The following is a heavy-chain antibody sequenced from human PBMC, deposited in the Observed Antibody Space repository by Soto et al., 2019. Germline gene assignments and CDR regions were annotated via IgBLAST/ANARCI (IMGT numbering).Heavy chain of an antibody. CDR3: ASQPRSTKLFDY. CDR1: GFTFSSYS. V-gene: IGHV3-21*01. J-gene: IGHJ4*02. Sequence: PGGSLRLSCAASGFTFSSYSMNWVRQAPGKGLEWVSSISSSSSYIYYADSVKGRFTISRDNAKNSLYLQMNSLRAEDTAVYYCASQPRSTKLFDYWGQGTLVTVSS. CDR2: ISSSSSYI. D-gene: IGHD6-13*01.